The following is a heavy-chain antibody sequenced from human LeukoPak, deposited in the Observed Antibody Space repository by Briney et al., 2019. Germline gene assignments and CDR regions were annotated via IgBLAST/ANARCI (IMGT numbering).Heavy chain of an antibody. D-gene: IGHD1-1*01. J-gene: IGHJ4*02. CDR1: GVTFSIYS. CDR3: ARDTNWAFDY. V-gene: IGHV3-48*02. CDR2: ISGSGSPI. Sequence: PGGSLRLSCEASGVTFSIYSMNWVRQAPGPGLEWVSYISGSGSPISYATSVKGRFTISRDNAKNSLYLQMNSLRDEDTAVYYCARDTNWAFDYWGQGTLVTVSS.